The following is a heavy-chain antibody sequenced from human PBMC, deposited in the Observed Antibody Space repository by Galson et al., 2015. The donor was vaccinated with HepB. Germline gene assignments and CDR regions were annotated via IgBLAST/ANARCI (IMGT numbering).Heavy chain of an antibody. CDR1: GYTFTSYG. D-gene: IGHD6-13*01. J-gene: IGHJ4*02. CDR2: ISVYRGNT. CDR3: ARPALMDSSSWTYYFDY. Sequence: SCKASGYTFTSYGIIWVRQAPGQGLEWMGWISVYRGNTSYAQKFQGRVTMTTDISTSTAYMELRSLRSDDTAVYYCARPALMDSSSWTYYFDYWGQGALVTVSS. V-gene: IGHV1-18*01.